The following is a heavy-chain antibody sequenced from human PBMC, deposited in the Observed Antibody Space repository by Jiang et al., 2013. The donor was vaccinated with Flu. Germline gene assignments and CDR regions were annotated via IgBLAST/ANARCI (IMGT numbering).Heavy chain of an antibody. CDR3: ARAQKFSGFELPYFDY. D-gene: IGHD5-12*01. J-gene: IGHJ4*02. CDR2: VYYSGSA. CDR1: GGSISSDDYF. Sequence: LLKPSETLSLTCTVSGGSISSDDYFWGWIRQPPGKGLEWVGSVYYSGSAYYTPSLKSRVTISVDTSKNQFSLKLSSVTAADTAVYYCARAQKFSGFELPYFDYWSQGSVVTVSS. V-gene: IGHV4-39*07.